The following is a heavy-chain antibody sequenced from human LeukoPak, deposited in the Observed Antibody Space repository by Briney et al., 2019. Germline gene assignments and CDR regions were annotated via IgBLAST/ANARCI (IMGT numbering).Heavy chain of an antibody. CDR3: ARVQGYSSGWYYYYMDV. CDR1: GYTFSSYG. Sequence: GASVSVSRKASGYTFSSYGISWVRQAPGQGLEWMGWISAYNGNTKYVQTFQGRVTMTTDTSTSTAYMELRSLRSDDTAVYYCARVQGYSSGWYYYYMDVWGKGTTVTVSS. J-gene: IGHJ6*03. V-gene: IGHV1-18*01. D-gene: IGHD6-19*01. CDR2: ISAYNGNT.